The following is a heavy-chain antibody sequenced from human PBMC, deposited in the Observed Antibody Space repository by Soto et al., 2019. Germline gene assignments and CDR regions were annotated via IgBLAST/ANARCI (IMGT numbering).Heavy chain of an antibody. Sequence: EVQLVESGGGLELPGRSLRLSCAASGFTFDDYVMHWVRQAPGKGLEWVARVSWNSGSIGYADSVKGRFSISRDNAKNSVYLQMNNLRPEDTAFYYCVKDMSEGGTYGGYYFKSWGQGTLVTVSS. CDR3: VKDMSEGGTYGGYYFKS. CDR1: GFTFDDYV. D-gene: IGHD1-26*01. CDR2: VSWNSGSI. V-gene: IGHV3-9*01. J-gene: IGHJ4*02.